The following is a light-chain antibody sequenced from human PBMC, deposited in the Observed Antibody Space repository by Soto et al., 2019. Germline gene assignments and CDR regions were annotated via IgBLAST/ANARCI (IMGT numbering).Light chain of an antibody. J-gene: IGLJ2*01. CDR3: CSYVGSSTLL. CDR2: EGS. V-gene: IGLV2-23*01. CDR1: SSDVGSYNL. Sequence: QSALTQPASVSGSPGQSITISCTGTSSDVGSYNLVSWYQQHPGKAPKLIISEGSKRPSGVSNRFSGSKSGNTASLTISGLQAEDEADYYCCSYVGSSTLLFGGGTQLTVL.